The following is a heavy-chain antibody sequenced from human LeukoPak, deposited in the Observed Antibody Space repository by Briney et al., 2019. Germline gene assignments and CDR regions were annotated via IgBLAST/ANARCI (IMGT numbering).Heavy chain of an antibody. D-gene: IGHD1-1*01. J-gene: IGHJ4*02. Sequence: PGGSLRLSCTASGFTFSSYDMSWVRQAPGKGLEWVSDISGSGGTTYYADSVKGRFTISRDNSKNTLYLQMNSLRVDDTAVYYCARDRRHFDYWGQGTLVSVSS. CDR1: GFTFSSYD. V-gene: IGHV3-23*01. CDR3: ARDRRHFDY. CDR2: ISGSGGTT.